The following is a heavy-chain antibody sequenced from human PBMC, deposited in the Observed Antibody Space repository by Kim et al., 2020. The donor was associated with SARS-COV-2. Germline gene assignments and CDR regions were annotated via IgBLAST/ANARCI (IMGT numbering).Heavy chain of an antibody. Sequence: GGSLRLSCTASGFTFGDYAMSWVRQAPGKGLEWVGFIRSKAYGGTTEYAASVKGRFTISRDDSKSIAYLQMNSLKTEDTAVYYCTRGGGGYCSSTSCYLTEYWGQGTLVTVSS. CDR2: IRSKAYGGTT. J-gene: IGHJ4*02. CDR1: GFTFGDYA. D-gene: IGHD2-2*01. CDR3: TRGGGGYCSSTSCYLTEY. V-gene: IGHV3-49*04.